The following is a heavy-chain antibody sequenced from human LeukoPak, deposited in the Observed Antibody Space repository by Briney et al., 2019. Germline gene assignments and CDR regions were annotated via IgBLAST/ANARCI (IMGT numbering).Heavy chain of an antibody. J-gene: IGHJ4*02. CDR1: GGSFSGYY. CDR3: AGRAMVRGVIRSY. D-gene: IGHD3-10*01. CDR2: INHSGST. V-gene: IGHV4-34*01. Sequence: SETLSLTCAVYGGSFSGYYWSWIRQPPGKGLEWIGEINHSGSTNYNPSLKSRVTISVDTSKNQFSLKLSSVTAADTAVYYCAGRAMVRGVIRSYWGQGTLVTVSP.